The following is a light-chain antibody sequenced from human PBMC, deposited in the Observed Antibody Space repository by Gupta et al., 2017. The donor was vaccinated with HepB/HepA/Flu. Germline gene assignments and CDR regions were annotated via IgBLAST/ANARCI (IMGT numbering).Light chain of an antibody. J-gene: IGLJ1*01. V-gene: IGLV2-14*03. Sequence: SALTQPAAVAGSPGQSITISCTGTSSDVGGYNYVSWYQPHPGKAPKLMIYDVSARPSGVSNRFSGSKSGNTASLTISGLQADDEADYYCSSYTSSSTGVFGTGTKVTVL. CDR1: SSDVGGYNY. CDR3: SSYTSSSTGV. CDR2: DVS.